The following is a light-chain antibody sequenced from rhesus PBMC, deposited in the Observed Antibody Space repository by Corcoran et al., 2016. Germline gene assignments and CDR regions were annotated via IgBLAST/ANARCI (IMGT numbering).Light chain of an antibody. CDR2: NAD. CDR1: QGISNY. Sequence: DIQMTQSPSSLSAFTGDRITITCRASQGISNYLNWYQQKPGEVPKVLINNADRLARGVPSRFSGSGSWTEFTLTISSLQPEDVATYYCQQYNRSPLTFGGGTKVEI. J-gene: IGKJ4*01. CDR3: QQYNRSPLT. V-gene: IGKV1-32*05.